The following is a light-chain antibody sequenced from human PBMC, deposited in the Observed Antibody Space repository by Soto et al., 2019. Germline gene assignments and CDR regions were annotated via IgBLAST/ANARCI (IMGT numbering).Light chain of an antibody. V-gene: IGKV1-5*03. CDR2: KAS. Sequence: DIQMTQSPSTLSASIGDRVTITCRASLSLNSWLAWYQQKPGKAPKLLIYKASNLESGVPSRFSGSGSGTEFTLTISSLQPDDYATYYCQQYIDYFTFGGGTTVEIK. CDR3: QQYIDYFT. J-gene: IGKJ4*01. CDR1: LSLNSW.